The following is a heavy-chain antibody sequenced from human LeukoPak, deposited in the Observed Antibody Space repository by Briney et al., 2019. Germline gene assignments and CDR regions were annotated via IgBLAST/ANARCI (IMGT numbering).Heavy chain of an antibody. CDR2: IYSGGST. V-gene: IGHV3-53*04. CDR3: ARDLRGSYAADAFDI. J-gene: IGHJ3*02. CDR1: GFTVSSNY. Sequence: GGSLRLSCAASGFTVSSNYMSWVRQAPGKGLEWVSVIYSGGSTYYADSVKGRFTISRHNSKNTLYLQMNSLRAEDTAVHYCARDLRGSYAADAFDIWGQGTMVTVSS. D-gene: IGHD1-26*01.